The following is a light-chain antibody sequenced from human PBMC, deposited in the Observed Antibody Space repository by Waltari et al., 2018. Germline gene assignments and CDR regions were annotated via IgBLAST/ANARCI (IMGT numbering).Light chain of an antibody. V-gene: IGKV3-11*01. CDR1: QSISSY. Sequence: EIVLTQSPATLSLSPVVRATLSCRASQSISSYLAWYQQKPGQAPKLLIYDASIRATGIPARFSGSGSWTDFTLTITSLEPEDFAVYYCQQRSSLPITFGQGTRLDIK. CDR2: DAS. CDR3: QQRSSLPIT. J-gene: IGKJ5*01.